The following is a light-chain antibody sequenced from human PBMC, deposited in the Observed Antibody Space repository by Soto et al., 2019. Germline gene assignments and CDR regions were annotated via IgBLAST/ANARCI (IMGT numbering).Light chain of an antibody. J-gene: IGKJ4*01. CDR1: QRIGSF. V-gene: IGKV1-8*01. CDR3: QQHYNYPPT. Sequence: IRMTQSPSSFSASTGARVTISCRASQRIGSFLAWYQQKPGKAPKLLISAASTLHSGVPSKFSGSGSGTDFTLTISHLQSEDFATYYCQQHYNYPPTFGGGTKVDIK. CDR2: AAS.